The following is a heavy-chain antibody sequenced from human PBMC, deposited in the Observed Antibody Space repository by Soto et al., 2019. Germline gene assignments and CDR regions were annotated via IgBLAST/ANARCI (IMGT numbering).Heavy chain of an antibody. CDR2: ISDAGTHE. CDR3: AKGAVRGVIVSFKDH. V-gene: IGHV3-30*18. D-gene: IGHD3-10*01. J-gene: IGHJ4*02. Sequence: GGSLRLSCAASGFTFSDFAMHWVRQTPGKGLEWVAVISDAGTHEFYADSVKGHFTISRDNSKNTLYLQMNNVRPEDSAVYYCAKGAVRGVIVSFKDHWGQGTQVTVSS. CDR1: GFTFSDFA.